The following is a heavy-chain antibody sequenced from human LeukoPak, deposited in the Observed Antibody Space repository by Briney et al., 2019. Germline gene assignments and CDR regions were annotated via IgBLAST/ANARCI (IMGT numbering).Heavy chain of an antibody. CDR2: IYYSGST. Sequence: PSETLSLTCTVSGASIRSSYWSWLRQPPGKGLEWIGYIYYSGSTNYNPSLKSRVTMSLDTSKNQFSLRLTSVTAADTAVYYCARGFDSKSTYFDYWGQGTLVSVSS. V-gene: IGHV4-59*01. CDR3: ARGFDSKSTYFDY. CDR1: GASIRSSY. D-gene: IGHD5-12*01. J-gene: IGHJ4*02.